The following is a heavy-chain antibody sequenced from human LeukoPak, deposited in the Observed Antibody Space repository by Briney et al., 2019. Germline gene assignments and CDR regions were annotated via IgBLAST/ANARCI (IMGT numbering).Heavy chain of an antibody. CDR1: GFTFSSKW. CDR3: AKDSGPGYSYDSDFDY. V-gene: IGHV3-7*03. CDR2: IKHDGSEK. J-gene: IGHJ4*02. D-gene: IGHD5-18*01. Sequence: GGSLRLSCAASGFTFSSKWMSWVRQAPGKGLEWVANIKHDGSEKYYVDSVKGRFTISRDNAKNSLYLQMNSLRAEDTALYYCAKDSGPGYSYDSDFDYWGQGTLVTVSS.